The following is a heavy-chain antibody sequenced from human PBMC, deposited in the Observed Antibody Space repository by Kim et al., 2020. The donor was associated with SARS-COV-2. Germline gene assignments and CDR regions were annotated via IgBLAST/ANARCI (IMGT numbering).Heavy chain of an antibody. Sequence: ASVKVSCKASGYTFTSYGISWVRQAPGQGLEWMGWISAYNGNTNYAQKLQGRATMTTDTSTSTAYMELRSLRSDDTAVYYCARDPYGDYEFDYWGQGTLVTVSS. J-gene: IGHJ4*02. CDR3: ARDPYGDYEFDY. CDR1: GYTFTSYG. V-gene: IGHV1-18*01. D-gene: IGHD4-17*01. CDR2: ISAYNGNT.